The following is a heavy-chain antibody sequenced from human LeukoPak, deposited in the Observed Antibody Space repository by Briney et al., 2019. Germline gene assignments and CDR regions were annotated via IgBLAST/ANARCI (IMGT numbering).Heavy chain of an antibody. CDR1: GFSIGIAW. CDR3: AAVGEWLSNAFNL. V-gene: IGHV3-15*01. D-gene: IGHD3-22*01. CDR2: IKSKGDGETR. J-gene: IGHJ3*01. Sequence: GGSLRPSCAASGFSIGIAWMSWVRQAPGKGLEWVGRIKSKGDGETRDYAAPVKDRFIISRDDSKNMLYLQMNSLKTEDTAIYYCAAVGEWLSNAFNLWGQGTMVTVSA.